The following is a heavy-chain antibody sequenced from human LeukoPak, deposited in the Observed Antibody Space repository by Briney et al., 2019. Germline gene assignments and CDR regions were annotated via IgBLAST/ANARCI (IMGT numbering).Heavy chain of an antibody. CDR1: GYTFTSNY. D-gene: IGHD6-13*01. CDR2: INPNSGGT. Sequence: VASVKVSCKAFGYTFTSNYMHWVRQAPGQWLEWMGWINPNSGGTNYAQKFQGRVTMTRDTSISTAYMELSRLRSDDTAVYYCAALFVAAAGTQTFGYWGQGTLVTVSS. J-gene: IGHJ4*02. CDR3: AALFVAAAGTQTFGY. V-gene: IGHV1-2*02.